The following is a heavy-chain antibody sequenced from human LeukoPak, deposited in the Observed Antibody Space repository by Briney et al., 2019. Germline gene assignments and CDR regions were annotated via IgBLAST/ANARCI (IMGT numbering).Heavy chain of an antibody. CDR2: IRKDGKEK. J-gene: IGHJ3*02. V-gene: IGHV3-7*04. D-gene: IGHD2-21*02. CDR1: GFTFSDYW. CDR3: ARYCGGDCYSPHDAFDI. Sequence: PGGSLRLSCAASGFTFSDYWMSWVRQAPGKGLEWVANIRKDGKEKYYVDSVKGRFTISRENAKNSLYLQMNSLRGEDTAVYYCARYCGGDCYSPHDAFDIWGQGTMVTVSS.